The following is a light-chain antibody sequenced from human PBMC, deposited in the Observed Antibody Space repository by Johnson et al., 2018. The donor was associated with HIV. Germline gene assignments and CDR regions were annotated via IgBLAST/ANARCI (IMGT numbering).Light chain of an antibody. V-gene: IGLV1-51*02. J-gene: IGLJ1*01. CDR1: SSNIGNHY. CDR2: ENN. Sequence: QSVLTQPPSVSAAPGQKVTISCSGSSSNIGNHYVSWYQHLPGTAPKLLIFENNKRPSGIPDRFSGSKSGTSATLGITGLPTGDEADYYCGTWDSSLSAFYVFGTGTKVTVL. CDR3: GTWDSSLSAFYV.